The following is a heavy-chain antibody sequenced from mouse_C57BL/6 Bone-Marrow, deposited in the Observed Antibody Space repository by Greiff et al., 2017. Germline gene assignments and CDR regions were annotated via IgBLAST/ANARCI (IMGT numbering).Heavy chain of an antibody. J-gene: IGHJ2*01. Sequence: EVKLMESGAELVRPGASVKLSCTASGFNIKDDYMHWVKQRPEQGLEWLGWIDPENGDTEYASKFQGQATITADTSSNTAYLQLSSLTSEDTAVYYCTNYDYERYYLDYWGQGTTLTVSS. CDR2: IDPENGDT. CDR1: GFNIKDDY. CDR3: TNYDYERYYLDY. D-gene: IGHD2-4*01. V-gene: IGHV14-4*01.